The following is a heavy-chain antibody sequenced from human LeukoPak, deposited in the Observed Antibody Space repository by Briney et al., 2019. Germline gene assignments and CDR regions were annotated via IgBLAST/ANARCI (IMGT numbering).Heavy chain of an antibody. CDR3: ARVIWFGDENAGNDY. CDR2: INPRGGST. D-gene: IGHD3-10*01. J-gene: IGHJ4*02. Sequence: ASVKVSCKASGSTFTSYHFHWVRQAPGQGLEWMGIINPRGGSTDYAPKFQGRITMTRDTSRSTVYMELTSLRSDDTAVYYCARVIWFGDENAGNDYWGQGTLVTVSS. CDR1: GSTFTSYH. V-gene: IGHV1-46*01.